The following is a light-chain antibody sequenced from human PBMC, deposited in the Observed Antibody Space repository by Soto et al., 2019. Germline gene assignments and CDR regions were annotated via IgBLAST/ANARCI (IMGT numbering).Light chain of an antibody. V-gene: IGKV3-20*01. CDR2: GSS. CDR1: QSVSNNY. CDR3: QQYGSSPPYT. J-gene: IGKJ2*01. Sequence: EVVLTQSPGTLSLSPGERATLSCRASQSVSNNYLAWYQQKPGQSPKLLIFGSSDRATGIPDRFSGSGSGTAFTLPISSLEPEDFAVYYCQQYGSSPPYTFGQGTKLEIK.